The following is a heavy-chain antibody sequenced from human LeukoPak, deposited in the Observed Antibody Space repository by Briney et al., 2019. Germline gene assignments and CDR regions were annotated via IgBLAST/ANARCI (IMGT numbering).Heavy chain of an antibody. CDR2: ISHDGSNA. J-gene: IGHJ6*03. V-gene: IGHV3-30*18. CDR1: GFTFSGFY. Sequence: GGSLRLSCVASGFTFSGFYMNWVRQAPGKGLEWVGTISHDGSNAYYSDSMEGRFTISRDNSRNTLYLEMDSLRVGDTAVYYCAKDSGSLRTFYNYYMDVLGKGTTVTVSS. CDR3: AKDSGSLRTFYNYYMDV. D-gene: IGHD3-10*01.